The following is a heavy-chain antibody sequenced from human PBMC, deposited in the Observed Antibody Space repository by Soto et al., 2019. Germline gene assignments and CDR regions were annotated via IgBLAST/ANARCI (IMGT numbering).Heavy chain of an antibody. CDR3: ARMGDYVWGSYRLAVFFDY. J-gene: IGHJ4*02. CDR1: GYTFTSYG. D-gene: IGHD3-16*02. V-gene: IGHV1-18*04. CDR2: ISAYNGNT. Sequence: QVQLVQSGAEVKKPGASVKVSCKASGYTFTSYGISWVQQAPGQGLEWMGWISAYNGNTNYAQKLQGRATMTTYTSTSTAYMHLRSLRSDNTAVYYCARMGDYVWGSYRLAVFFDYWGQGTLVTVSS.